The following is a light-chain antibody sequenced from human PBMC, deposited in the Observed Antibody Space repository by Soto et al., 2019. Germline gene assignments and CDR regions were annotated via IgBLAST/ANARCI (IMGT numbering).Light chain of an antibody. CDR1: QSVSSN. J-gene: IGKJ1*01. V-gene: IGKV3D-15*01. CDR3: QQYNNWPRT. CDR2: DVS. Sequence: EIVMTQSPATLSVSPGERATLSCWASQSVSSNLAWYQQKPGQAPRLLIYDVSTRATGIPTRFSGSGSGTEFTLTISSLQSEDFAAYYCQQYNNWPRTFGQGTKVDIK.